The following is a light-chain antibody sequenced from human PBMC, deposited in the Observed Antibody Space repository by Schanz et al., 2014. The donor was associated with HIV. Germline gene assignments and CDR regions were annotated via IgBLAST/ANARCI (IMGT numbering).Light chain of an antibody. CDR1: QSVSSSY. CDR2: GAS. J-gene: IGKJ1*01. Sequence: EIVLTQSPGTLSLSPGERATLSCRASQSVSSSYLAWYQQKPGQAPRLLIYGASNRATGIPDRFSGSGSGTDFTLTISRLEPEDFAVYYCQHHATSPRTFGQGTRVEIK. V-gene: IGKV3-20*01. CDR3: QHHATSPRT.